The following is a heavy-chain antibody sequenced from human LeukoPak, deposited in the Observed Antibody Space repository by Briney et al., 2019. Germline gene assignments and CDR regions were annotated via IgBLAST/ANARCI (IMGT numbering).Heavy chain of an antibody. D-gene: IGHD2-21*02. V-gene: IGHV3-66*02. CDR3: ARYLVVTDAFDI. CDR2: IYSGGST. CDR1: GFTVSSNY. J-gene: IGHJ3*02. Sequence: QPGGSLRLSCAASGFTVSSNYMSWVRQAPGKGLEWVSVIYSGGSTYYADSAKGRFTISRDNSKNTLYLQMNSLRAEDTAVYYCARYLVVTDAFDIWGQGTMVTVSS.